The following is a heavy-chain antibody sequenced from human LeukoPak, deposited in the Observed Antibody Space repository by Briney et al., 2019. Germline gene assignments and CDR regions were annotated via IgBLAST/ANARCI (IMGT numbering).Heavy chain of an antibody. CDR1: GFTFSSYE. Sequence: GGSLRLSCAASGFTFSSYEMNWVREAPGKGLELVSYISSSGSTIYYADSVKGRFTISRDNAKNSLYLQMNSLRAEDTAVYYCARDPYYDILTGYYPSGWFDPWGQGTLVTVSS. J-gene: IGHJ5*02. CDR3: ARDPYYDILTGYYPSGWFDP. D-gene: IGHD3-9*01. CDR2: ISSSGSTI. V-gene: IGHV3-48*03.